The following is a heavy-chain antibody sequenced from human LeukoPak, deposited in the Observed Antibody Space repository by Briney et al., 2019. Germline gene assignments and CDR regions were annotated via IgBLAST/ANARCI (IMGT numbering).Heavy chain of an antibody. CDR3: ARGGVVIRYFDY. Sequence: SETLSLTCAVYGGSFSGYYWSWIRQPPGKGLEWIGEINHSGSTNYNPSLKSRVTISVDTSKNQFSLKLSSVTAADTAVYYCARGGVVIRYFDYWGQGTLVTVSS. D-gene: IGHD3-3*01. J-gene: IGHJ4*02. CDR2: INHSGST. V-gene: IGHV4-34*01. CDR1: GGSFSGYY.